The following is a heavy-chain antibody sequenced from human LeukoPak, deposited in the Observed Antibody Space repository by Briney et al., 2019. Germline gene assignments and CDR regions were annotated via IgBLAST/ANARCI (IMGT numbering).Heavy chain of an antibody. CDR3: ARDSEGNYYYYMDV. V-gene: IGHV3-48*03. CDR1: GFTFSSYE. CDR2: ISSSGSTI. D-gene: IGHD3-10*01. J-gene: IGHJ6*03. Sequence: PGGSLRLSCAASGFTFSSYEMNWVRQAPGKGLEWVSYISSSGSTIYYADSVKGRFTISRDNAKNSLYLQMNSLRAEDTAVYYCARDSEGNYYYYMDVWGKGTTVTISS.